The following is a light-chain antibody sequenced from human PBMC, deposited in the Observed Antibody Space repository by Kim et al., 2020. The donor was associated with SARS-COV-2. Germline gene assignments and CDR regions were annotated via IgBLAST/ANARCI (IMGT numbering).Light chain of an antibody. V-gene: IGKV3-11*01. Sequence: ERATHSCPSSQNLDIYVALSQQIPGHAPRLLVYDASKTPTGALDTFSVSGSVTDFPLTFSILEPEDFSIYYCKQRNCWPPAVTFGGGAKVDIK. CDR1: QNLDIY. J-gene: IGKJ4*01. CDR3: KQRNCWPPAVT. CDR2: DAS.